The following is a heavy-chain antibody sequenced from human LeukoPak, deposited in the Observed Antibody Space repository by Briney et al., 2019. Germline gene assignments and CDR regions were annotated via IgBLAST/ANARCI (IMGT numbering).Heavy chain of an antibody. J-gene: IGHJ4*02. Sequence: SETLSLTCAVYGGSFSGYYWSWIRQPPGKGLEWIGEINHSGGTNYNPSLKSRVTISVDTSKNQFSLKLSSVTAADTAVYYCKYYYDSSGHTNFDCWGQGTLVTVSS. D-gene: IGHD3-22*01. CDR1: GGSFSGYY. V-gene: IGHV4-34*01. CDR2: INHSGGT. CDR3: KYYYDSSGHTNFDC.